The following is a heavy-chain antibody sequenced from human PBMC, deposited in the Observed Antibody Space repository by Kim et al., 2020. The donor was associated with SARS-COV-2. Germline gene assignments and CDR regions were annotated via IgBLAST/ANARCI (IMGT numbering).Heavy chain of an antibody. CDR2: IYTSGST. CDR1: GGSISSGSYY. CDR3: ARVRITIFGVVMPYYYYGMDV. Sequence: SETLSLTCTVSGGSISSGSYYWSWIRQPAGKGLEWIGRIYTSGSTNYNPSLKSRVTISVDTSKNQFSLKLSSVTAADTAVYYCARVRITIFGVVMPYYYYGMDVWGQGTTVTVSS. J-gene: IGHJ6*02. V-gene: IGHV4-61*02. D-gene: IGHD3-3*01.